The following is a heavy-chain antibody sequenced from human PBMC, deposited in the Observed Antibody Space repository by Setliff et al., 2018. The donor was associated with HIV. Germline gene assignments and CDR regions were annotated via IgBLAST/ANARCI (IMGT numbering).Heavy chain of an antibody. CDR1: GFALNGYT. Sequence: GGSLRLSCAASGFALNGYTMSWVRQAPGKGLEWVSAISSSSRSKYYADSVKGRFTISRDNAKNSLYLQMNSLTAEDTAVYYCARDVSWRVRTYIDYWGQGALVTVSS. CDR2: ISSSSRSK. V-gene: IGHV3-21*01. D-gene: IGHD3-3*01. CDR3: ARDVSWRVRTYIDY. J-gene: IGHJ4*02.